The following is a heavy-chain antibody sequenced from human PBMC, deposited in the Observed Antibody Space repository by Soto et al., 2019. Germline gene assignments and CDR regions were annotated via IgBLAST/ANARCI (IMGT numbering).Heavy chain of an antibody. CDR3: AKDKGIVEATPHY. D-gene: IGHD1-26*01. V-gene: IGHV3-30*18. J-gene: IGHJ4*02. Sequence: WGSLRLSCPCSGFTISSYGMRCGSQVPGKGLEWVAVISYDGSNKYYADSVKGRFTISRDNSKTTLYPQMNSLRAETTAVYYWAKDKGIVEATPHYWGQGTLVTVSS. CDR2: ISYDGSNK. CDR1: GFTISSYG.